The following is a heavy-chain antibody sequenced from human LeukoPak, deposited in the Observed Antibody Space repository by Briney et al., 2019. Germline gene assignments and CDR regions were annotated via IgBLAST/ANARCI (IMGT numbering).Heavy chain of an antibody. CDR3: ARAIGEGTAADNWFDP. J-gene: IGHJ5*02. CDR2: ISSTGSTI. V-gene: IGHV3-11*04. CDR1: EFTFSDYY. Sequence: GGSLRLSCAASEFTFSDYYMSWIRQAPGKGLEWLSHISSTGSTIYYADSVKGRFTISRDNAKNSLYLQMNSLSAEDTAVYYCARAIGEGTAADNWFDPWGQGTLVTVSS. D-gene: IGHD6-13*01.